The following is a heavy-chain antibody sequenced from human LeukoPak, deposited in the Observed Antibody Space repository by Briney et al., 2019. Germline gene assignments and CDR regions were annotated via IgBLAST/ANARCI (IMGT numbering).Heavy chain of an antibody. CDR2: IYHSGST. D-gene: IGHD6-19*01. Sequence: PSETLSLTCAVYGGSFSGYYWSWIRQPPGKGLEWIGEIYHSGSTNYNPSLKSRVTISVDKSKNQFSLKLSSVTAADTAVYYCWLAVAGYYGMDVWGQGTTVTVSS. J-gene: IGHJ6*02. CDR1: GGSFSGYY. V-gene: IGHV4-34*03. CDR3: WLAVAGYYGMDV.